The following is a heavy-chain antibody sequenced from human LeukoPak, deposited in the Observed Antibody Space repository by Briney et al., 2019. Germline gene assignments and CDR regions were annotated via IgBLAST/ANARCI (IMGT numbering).Heavy chain of an antibody. D-gene: IGHD1-26*01. CDR2: INHSGIT. CDR3: ARGRVVGATTPIGY. J-gene: IGHJ4*02. V-gene: IGHV4-34*01. Sequence: SETLSLTCAVYGGSFSGYYWSWISQRPGKGLEWIGEINHSGITNYNPSLKSRVTISVDTSKNQFSLKLSSVTAADTAVYYCARGRVVGATTPIGYWDQGTLVTVSS. CDR1: GGSFSGYY.